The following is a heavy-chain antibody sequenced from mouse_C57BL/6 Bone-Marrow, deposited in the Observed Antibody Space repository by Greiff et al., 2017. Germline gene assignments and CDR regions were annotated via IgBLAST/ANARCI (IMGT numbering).Heavy chain of an antibody. CDR2: INPSNGGT. CDR3: ARFPWLRLRRAWFAY. V-gene: IGHV1-53*01. Sequence: VQLQQPGTELVKPGASVKLSCKASGYTFTSYWMHWVKQRPGQGLEWIGNINPSNGGTNYNEKFKSKATLTVDKSSSTAYMQLSSLTSEDSAVYYCARFPWLRLRRAWFAYWGQGTLVTVSA. CDR1: GYTFTSYW. D-gene: IGHD3-2*02. J-gene: IGHJ3*01.